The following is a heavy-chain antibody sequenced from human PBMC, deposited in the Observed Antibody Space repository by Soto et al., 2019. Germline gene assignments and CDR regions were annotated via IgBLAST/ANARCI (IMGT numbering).Heavy chain of an antibody. CDR1: GFTFSSYG. Sequence: QVQLVESGGGVVQPGRSLRLSCAASGFTFSSYGMHWVRQAPGKGLEWVAVIWYDGSNKYYADSVKGRFTISRDNSKNTLYLQMKSLRAEDTAVYYCARDYDGAGDCGPGTLVTVSS. CDR2: IWYDGSNK. J-gene: IGHJ4*02. D-gene: IGHD3-10*01. CDR3: ARDYDGAGD. V-gene: IGHV3-33*01.